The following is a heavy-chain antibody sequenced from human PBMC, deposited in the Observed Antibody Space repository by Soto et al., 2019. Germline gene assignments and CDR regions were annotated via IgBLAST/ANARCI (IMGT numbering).Heavy chain of an antibody. CDR1: GYTFTGYY. J-gene: IGHJ4*02. CDR3: ARGSDDFWSGLHY. Sequence: PSVKVSCKASGYTFTGYYMHWVRQAPGQGLEWMGWINPNSGGTNYAQKFQGWVTMTRDTSISTAYMELSRLRSDDTAVYYCARGSDDFWSGLHYWGQGTLVTVSS. V-gene: IGHV1-2*04. D-gene: IGHD3-3*01. CDR2: INPNSGGT.